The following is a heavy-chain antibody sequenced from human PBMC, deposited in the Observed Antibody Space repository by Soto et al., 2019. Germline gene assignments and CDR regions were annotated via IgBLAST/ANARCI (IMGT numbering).Heavy chain of an antibody. V-gene: IGHV4-34*01. CDR3: ARGGEVKLRYFEFPINNWFDP. D-gene: IGHD3-9*01. CDR1: GGSFSGYY. Sequence: QVQLQQWGAGLLKPSETLSLTCAVYGGSFSGYYWSWIRQPPGKGLEWIGEINHSGSTNYNPSLKSRVTISVDTSKNQFSLKLSSVTAADTAVYYCARGGEVKLRYFEFPINNWFDPWGQGTLVTVSS. CDR2: INHSGST. J-gene: IGHJ5*02.